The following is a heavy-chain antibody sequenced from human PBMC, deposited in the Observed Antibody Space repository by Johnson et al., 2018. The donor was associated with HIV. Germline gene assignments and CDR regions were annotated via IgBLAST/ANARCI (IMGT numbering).Heavy chain of an antibody. CDR1: GFTFSSYA. V-gene: IGHV3-30-3*02. J-gene: IGHJ3*02. Sequence: QVQLLESGGGVVQPGRSLRLSCAASGFTFSSYAMHWVRQAPGKGLEWVAVISYDGSNKYYADSVKGRFTISRDNSKNTLYLQMNSLRAEDTAVYYCAKCPRGPRAFDIWGQGTMVTVSS. CDR3: AKCPRGPRAFDI. CDR2: ISYDGSNK.